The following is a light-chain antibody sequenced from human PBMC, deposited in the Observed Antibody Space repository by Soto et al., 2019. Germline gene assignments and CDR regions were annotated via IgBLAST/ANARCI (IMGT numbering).Light chain of an antibody. Sequence: QSVLTQPPSASGSPGQSVTISCTGTSSDVGGSNYVSWYQHLPGKAPKLMIYEVTKRPSGVPDRFSGSKSGNTAALTVSGLQAEDEAEYYCTSHAGSLNFDILLGGGTKLTVL. CDR3: TSHAGSLNFDIL. J-gene: IGLJ2*01. V-gene: IGLV2-8*01. CDR1: SSDVGGSNY. CDR2: EVT.